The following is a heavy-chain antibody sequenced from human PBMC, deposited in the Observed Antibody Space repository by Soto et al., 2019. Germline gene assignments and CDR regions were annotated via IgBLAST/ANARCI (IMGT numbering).Heavy chain of an antibody. Sequence: GGSLRLSCAASGFTVSSNYMSWVRQAPGKGLEWVSVIYSGGSTYYADSVKGRFTISRDNSKNTLYLQVNSLRAEDTAVYYCARVSSKDYYYYYGMDVWGQGTTVTVSS. CDR3: ARVSSKDYYYYYGMDV. D-gene: IGHD4-4*01. CDR1: GFTVSSNY. J-gene: IGHJ6*02. V-gene: IGHV3-53*01. CDR2: IYSGGST.